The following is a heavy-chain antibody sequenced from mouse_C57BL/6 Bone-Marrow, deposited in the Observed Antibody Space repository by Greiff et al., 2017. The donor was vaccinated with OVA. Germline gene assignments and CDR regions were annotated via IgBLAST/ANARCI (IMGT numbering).Heavy chain of an antibody. D-gene: IGHD3-2*02. J-gene: IGHJ3*01. Sequence: DVMLVESGGGLVKPGGSLKLSCAASGFTFSSYTMSWVRQTPEQRLEWVANISGGGGNTYYPDSVKGRFTISRDNANNTLYMQMCSLRSEDTAVYYGARTAQASWFAYWGQGTLVTVSA. CDR3: ARTAQASWFAY. CDR1: GFTFSSYT. CDR2: ISGGGGNT. V-gene: IGHV5-9*01.